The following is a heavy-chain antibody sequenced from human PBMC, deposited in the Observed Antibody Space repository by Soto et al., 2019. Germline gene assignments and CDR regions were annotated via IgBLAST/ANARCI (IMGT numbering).Heavy chain of an antibody. Sequence: PSETLSLTCTVSGGSISSGGYYWSWIRQHPGKGLEWIGYIYYSGSTYYNPSLKSRVTISVDTSKNQFSPKLSSVTAADTAVYYCARDRLRSAYYYYGTDVWGQGTTVTVSS. V-gene: IGHV4-31*03. D-gene: IGHD2-15*01. CDR1: GGSISSGGYY. CDR3: ARDRLRSAYYYYGTDV. CDR2: IYYSGST. J-gene: IGHJ6*02.